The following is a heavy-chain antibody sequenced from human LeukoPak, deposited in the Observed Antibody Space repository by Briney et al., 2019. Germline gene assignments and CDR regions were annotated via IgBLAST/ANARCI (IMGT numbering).Heavy chain of an antibody. D-gene: IGHD6-13*01. Sequence: ASVKVSCKASGYTFTGYYMHWVRQAPGQGLEWMGWINPNSGGTNYAQKFQGRVTMTRDTSTSTVYMELSSLRSEDTAVYYCARDPGKIAAAGRYFDYWGQGTLVTVSS. V-gene: IGHV1-2*02. CDR1: GYTFTGYY. CDR3: ARDPGKIAAAGRYFDY. CDR2: INPNSGGT. J-gene: IGHJ4*02.